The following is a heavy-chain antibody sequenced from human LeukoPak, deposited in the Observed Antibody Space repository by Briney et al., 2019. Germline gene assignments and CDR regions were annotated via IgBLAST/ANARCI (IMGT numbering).Heavy chain of an antibody. CDR1: GFTFSSYS. CDR2: ISSSGNYV. Sequence: GGSLRLSCAASGFTFSSYSMNWIRQAPGKGLEWVSSISSSGNYVYYSDSVKGRFAISRDNAKNSLHLQMTSLRAEDTAVFYCLRDPYEAYWGQGTLVTVSS. CDR3: LRDPYEAY. D-gene: IGHD5-12*01. J-gene: IGHJ4*02. V-gene: IGHV3-21*01.